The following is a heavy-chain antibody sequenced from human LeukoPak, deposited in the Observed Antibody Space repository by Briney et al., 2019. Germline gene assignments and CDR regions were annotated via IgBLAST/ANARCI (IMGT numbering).Heavy chain of an antibody. CDR3: ARGGDTVTDPDY. Sequence: ASVKVSCKASGGTFSSYAISWVRQAPGQGLEWMGIINPSGGSTSYAQKFQGRVTMTRDTSTSTVYMELSSLRSEDTAVYYCARGGDTVTDPDYWGQGTLVTVSS. CDR2: INPSGGST. D-gene: IGHD4-11*01. V-gene: IGHV1-46*01. CDR1: GGTFSSYA. J-gene: IGHJ4*02.